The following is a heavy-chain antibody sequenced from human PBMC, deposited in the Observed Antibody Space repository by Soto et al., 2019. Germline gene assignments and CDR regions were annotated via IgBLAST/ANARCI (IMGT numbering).Heavy chain of an antibody. Sequence: EVQLVQSGAEVKKPGESLKISCKGSGYSFTSYLIGWVRQMPGKGLEWMGIIYPGDSDTRYSPSFQGQVTISADKSNSTASLQLSSLKAADTALYYCARLFAGARSDYWGQGTLVTVSS. CDR2: IYPGDSDT. D-gene: IGHD3-16*01. CDR3: ARLFAGARSDY. J-gene: IGHJ4*02. CDR1: GYSFTSYL. V-gene: IGHV5-51*01.